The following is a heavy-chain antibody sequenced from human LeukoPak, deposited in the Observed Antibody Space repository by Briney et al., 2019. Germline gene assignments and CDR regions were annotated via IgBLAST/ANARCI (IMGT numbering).Heavy chain of an antibody. CDR3: ARYNGGNSPWSCYMDV. D-gene: IGHD4-23*01. Sequence: ASVKVSCKASGGTFSSYAISWVRQAPGQGLEWMGGIIPIFGTANYAQKFQGRVTITADESTSTAYMELSSLRSEDTAVYYCARYNGGNSPWSCYMDVWGKGTTVTISS. CDR1: GGTFSSYA. V-gene: IGHV1-69*13. J-gene: IGHJ6*03. CDR2: IIPIFGTA.